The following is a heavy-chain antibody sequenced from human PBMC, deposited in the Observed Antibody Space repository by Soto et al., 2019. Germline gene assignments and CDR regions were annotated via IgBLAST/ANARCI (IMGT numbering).Heavy chain of an antibody. D-gene: IGHD3-3*01. Sequence: XGTLSLTSAVCGGSFSGYDWSGIRQPPGKGLEWIGEINHSGSTNYNPSLKSRVTISVDTSKNQFSLKLSSVTAADTAVYYCARRPNPTFGVVKAFDIWGQGTMVTVPS. V-gene: IGHV4-34*01. CDR2: INHSGST. J-gene: IGHJ3*02. CDR1: GGSFSGYD. CDR3: ARRPNPTFGVVKAFDI.